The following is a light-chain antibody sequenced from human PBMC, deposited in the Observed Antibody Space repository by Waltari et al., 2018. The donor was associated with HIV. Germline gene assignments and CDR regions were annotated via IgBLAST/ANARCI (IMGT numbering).Light chain of an antibody. CDR2: VGTGGIVG. CDR1: SGYSTYK. J-gene: IGLJ2*01. Sequence: QPVLTQPPSASASRGAPVTLTCPLTSGYSTYKVDGSQRRPGKGPRFVMRVGTGGIVGSKGDGIPDRFSVLGSGLNRYLTIKNIQEEDESDYHCGADHGSGSNFVYVFGGGTKLTVL. V-gene: IGLV9-49*01. CDR3: GADHGSGSNFVYV.